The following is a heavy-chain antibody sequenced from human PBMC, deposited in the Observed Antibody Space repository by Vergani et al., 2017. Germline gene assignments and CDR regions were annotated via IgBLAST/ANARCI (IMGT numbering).Heavy chain of an antibody. V-gene: IGHV1-69*01. CDR2: IIPIFGTA. CDR3: AGQYSSGNFPPLYYCYGMDV. CDR1: GGTFSSYA. D-gene: IGHD6-25*01. Sequence: QVQLVQSGAEVKKPGSSVKVSCKASGGTFSSYAISWVRQAPGQGLEWMGGIIPIFGTANYAQKFQGRVTITADESTSTAYMELSSLRSEDTAVYYCAGQYSSGNFPPLYYCYGMDVWGQGTTVTVSS. J-gene: IGHJ6*02.